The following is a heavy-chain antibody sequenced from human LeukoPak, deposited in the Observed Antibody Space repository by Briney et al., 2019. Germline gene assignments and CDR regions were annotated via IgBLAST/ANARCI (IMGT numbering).Heavy chain of an antibody. CDR3: ARDSSTDSSSWYWFDP. Sequence: SVKVSCKASGGTFISYAISWVRQAPGQGLEWMGGIIPIFGTANYAQKFQGRVTITADKSTSTAYMELSSLRSEDTAVYYCARDSSTDSSSWYWFDPWGQGTLVTVSS. CDR2: IIPIFGTA. J-gene: IGHJ5*02. V-gene: IGHV1-69*06. CDR1: GGTFISYA. D-gene: IGHD6-13*01.